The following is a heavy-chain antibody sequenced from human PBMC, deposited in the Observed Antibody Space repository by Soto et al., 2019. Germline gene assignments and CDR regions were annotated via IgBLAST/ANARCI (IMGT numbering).Heavy chain of an antibody. J-gene: IGHJ4*02. CDR3: AKELGVQLWFFDY. CDR2: ISYDGSNK. Sequence: PGGSLRLSCAASGLTFSSYGMHWVRTDPGKGLEWVAVISYDGSNKYYADSVKGRFTISRDNSKNTLYLQMNSLRAEDTAVYYCAKELGVQLWFFDYWGQGTLVTVSS. V-gene: IGHV3-30*18. D-gene: IGHD5-18*01. CDR1: GLTFSSYG.